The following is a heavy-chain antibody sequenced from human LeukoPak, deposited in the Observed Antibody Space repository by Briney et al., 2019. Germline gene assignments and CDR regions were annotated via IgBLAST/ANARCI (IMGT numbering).Heavy chain of an antibody. CDR3: ARGNDYGAS. CDR1: GYTFTSYD. Sequence: GASVKVSCKASGYTFTSYDINWLRQATGQGLEWMGWMNPNSGNTGYAQKFQGRVTITADESTSTAYMELSSLRPEDTAVYYCARGNDYGASWGQGTLVTVSS. J-gene: IGHJ4*02. CDR2: MNPNSGNT. V-gene: IGHV1-8*03.